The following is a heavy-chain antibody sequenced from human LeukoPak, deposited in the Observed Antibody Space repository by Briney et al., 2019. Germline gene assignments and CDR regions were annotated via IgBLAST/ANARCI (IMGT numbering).Heavy chain of an antibody. Sequence: GRSLRLSCAASGFTFSSYGMHWVRQAPGKGLEWVAVIWYDGSNKYYADSVKGRFTISRDNSKNTLYLHMNSLRAEDTAVYYCARESSVPDYWGQGTLVTVSS. D-gene: IGHD6-6*01. J-gene: IGHJ4*02. CDR2: IWYDGSNK. CDR1: GFTFSSYG. V-gene: IGHV3-33*01. CDR3: ARESSVPDY.